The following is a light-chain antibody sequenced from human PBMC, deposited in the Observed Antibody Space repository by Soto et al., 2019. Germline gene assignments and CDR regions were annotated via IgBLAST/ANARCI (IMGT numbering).Light chain of an antibody. V-gene: IGKV3-15*01. CDR1: QSVGSN. CDR2: GAS. CDR3: QQYDNWPT. Sequence: EIVMTQSPATLSVSPGESATLSCRASQSVGSNLAWYQQKPGQTPRLLIYGASTRATGIPARFSGSGSGTEFTLTISSVQSEDFAVYYCQQYDNWPTLGQGTKLEIK. J-gene: IGKJ2*01.